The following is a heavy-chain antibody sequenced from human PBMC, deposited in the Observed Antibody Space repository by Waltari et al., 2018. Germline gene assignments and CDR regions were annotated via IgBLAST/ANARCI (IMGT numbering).Heavy chain of an antibody. CDR3: AKNSKSGGSLPDY. CDR1: GFTFCSYA. V-gene: IGHV3-23*01. J-gene: IGHJ4*02. CDR2: ISGSGGST. Sequence: EVQLLESGGGLVQPGGSLRLSCAASGFTFCSYAISLVRRAPGKGLEWVSAISGSGGSTYYADSVKGRFTISRDNSKNTLYLQMNSLRAEDTAVYYCAKNSKSGGSLPDYWGQGTLVTVSS. D-gene: IGHD1-26*01.